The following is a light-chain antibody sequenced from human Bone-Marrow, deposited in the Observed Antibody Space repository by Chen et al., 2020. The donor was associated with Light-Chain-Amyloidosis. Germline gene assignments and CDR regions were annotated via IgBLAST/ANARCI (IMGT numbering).Light chain of an antibody. CDR1: QTISSNY. CDR2: GSS. CDR3: QQYGTSPLT. V-gene: IGKV3-20*01. Sequence: EIVLTQSPGTLPLSPGEGANLSCRASQTISSNYSTWYQQKFGQAPRLLIYGSSSRATGIPDRFTGSGSGTDFTLTINRLEPEDFAMYYCQQYGTSPLTFGGGTKVEIK. J-gene: IGKJ4*01.